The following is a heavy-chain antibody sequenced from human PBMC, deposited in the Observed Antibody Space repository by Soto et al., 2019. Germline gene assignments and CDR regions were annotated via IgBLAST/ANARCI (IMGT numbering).Heavy chain of an antibody. CDR3: AKSSGGSYFRDAFDI. CDR2: ISYDGSNK. Sequence: GGSLRLSCAASGFTFSSYGMHWVRKAPGKGLEWVAVISYDGSNKYYADSVKGRFTISRDNSKNTLYLQMNSLRAEDTAVYYCAKSSGGSYFRDAFDIWGQGTMVTVSS. D-gene: IGHD1-26*01. V-gene: IGHV3-30*18. J-gene: IGHJ3*02. CDR1: GFTFSSYG.